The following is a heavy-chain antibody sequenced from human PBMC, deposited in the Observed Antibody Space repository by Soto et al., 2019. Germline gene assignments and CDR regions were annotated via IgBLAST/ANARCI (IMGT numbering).Heavy chain of an antibody. J-gene: IGHJ3*02. Sequence: GGSLRLSCSASGFTFSSYAMHWVRQAPGKGLEYVSAISNNGGVTYYADSVKGRFTVSRDNSKNTLYIQMSSLRAEDTAVYYCVKDVGSSSWNDAFDIWGQGTMVTV. V-gene: IGHV3-64D*06. CDR3: VKDVGSSSWNDAFDI. CDR1: GFTFSSYA. D-gene: IGHD1-1*01. CDR2: ISNNGGVT.